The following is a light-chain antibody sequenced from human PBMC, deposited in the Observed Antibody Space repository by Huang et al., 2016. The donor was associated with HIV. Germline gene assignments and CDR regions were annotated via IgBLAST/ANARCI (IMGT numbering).Light chain of an antibody. CDR2: VAS. Sequence: IQMIQSPTSLSASVGNRVTITCRASQAINTYLNWFQQKPGKAPKLLIYVASTLHTGVPSRFRGSGAGTDFALTISGLQLDDLGTYYCQQSYSSSITFGQGTRL. CDR1: QAINTY. CDR3: QQSYSSSIT. J-gene: IGKJ5*01. V-gene: IGKV1-39*01.